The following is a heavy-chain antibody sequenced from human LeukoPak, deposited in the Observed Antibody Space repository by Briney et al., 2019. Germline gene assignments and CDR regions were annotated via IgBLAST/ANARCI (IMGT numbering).Heavy chain of an antibody. Sequence: SETLSLTCTVSGGSISSYYWSWIRQPPGKGLEWIGYIYYSGSTNYNPSLKSRVTISVDTSRNQFSLKLSSVTAADTAVYYCARVGGVVTPEFSWFDPWGQGTLVTVSS. CDR3: ARVGGVVTPEFSWFDP. D-gene: IGHD4-23*01. CDR1: GGSISSYY. CDR2: IYYSGST. J-gene: IGHJ5*02. V-gene: IGHV4-59*01.